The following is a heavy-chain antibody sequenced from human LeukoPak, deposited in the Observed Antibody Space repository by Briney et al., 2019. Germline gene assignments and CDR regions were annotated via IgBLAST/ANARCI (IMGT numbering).Heavy chain of an antibody. CDR2: IYHSGST. V-gene: IGHV4-4*02. CDR1: GGSISSSNW. J-gene: IGHJ4*02. D-gene: IGHD6-19*01. CDR3: ARESVAVASYYFDY. Sequence: SETLSLTCAVSGGSISSSNWWSGVRQPPGKGLEWIGEIYHSGSTNYNPSLKSRVTISVDKSKNQFSLKLSSVTAADTAVYYCARESVAVASYYFDYWGQGTLVTVSS.